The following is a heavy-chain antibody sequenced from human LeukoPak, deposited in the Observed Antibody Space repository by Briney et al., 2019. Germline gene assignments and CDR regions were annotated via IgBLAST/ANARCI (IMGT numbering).Heavy chain of an antibody. CDR3: ARRSGNYGCLDY. D-gene: IGHD1-26*01. Sequence: SETLSLTCTVSGGSISSSSYYWGWIRQPPGKGLEWIGSISYSGSTHYNPSLKSRVTISVDTSRNQFSLKLSSVTAADTAVYYCARRSGNYGCLDYWGQGTLVTVSS. V-gene: IGHV4-39*01. CDR2: ISYSGST. J-gene: IGHJ4*02. CDR1: GGSISSSSYY.